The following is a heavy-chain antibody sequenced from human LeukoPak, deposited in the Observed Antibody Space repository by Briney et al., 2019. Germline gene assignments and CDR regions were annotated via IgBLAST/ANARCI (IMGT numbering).Heavy chain of an antibody. J-gene: IGHJ4*02. V-gene: IGHV1-18*01. Sequence: ASVKVSCKASGYTFTSYGITWVRQAPGQGLEWMGWISAYNGNTNYAQKVQGRVTMTTDTSTSTAYMELRSLRSDDTAVYCCARVSHYYGSEIEYWGQGTLVTVSS. CDR1: GYTFTSYG. CDR2: ISAYNGNT. D-gene: IGHD3-10*01. CDR3: ARVSHYYGSEIEY.